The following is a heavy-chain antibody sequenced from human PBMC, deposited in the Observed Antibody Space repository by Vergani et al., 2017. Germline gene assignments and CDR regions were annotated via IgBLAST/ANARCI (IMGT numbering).Heavy chain of an antibody. CDR2: MNPNSGNT. J-gene: IGHJ4*02. CDR1: GYTFNSYD. V-gene: IGHV1-8*01. CDR3: ARDVEDYGDYVLNY. D-gene: IGHD4-17*01. Sequence: QVQLVQSGAEVKKPGASVNVSCKASGYTFNSYDINWVRQATGQGLEWMGWMNPNSGNTGYAQKFQGRVTMTRNTSISTAYMELSSLRSEDTAVYYCARDVEDYGDYVLNYWGQGTLVTVSS.